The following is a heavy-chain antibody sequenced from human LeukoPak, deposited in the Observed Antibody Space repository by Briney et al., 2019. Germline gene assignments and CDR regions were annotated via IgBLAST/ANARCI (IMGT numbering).Heavy chain of an antibody. D-gene: IGHD2-2*01. CDR2: IRYDGSNK. CDR3: AKEAKEFLIFWRYCSSTSCPEWAYFDY. CDR1: GFTFSSYG. Sequence: PGGSLRLSCAASGFTFSSYGMHWVRQAPGKGLEWVAFIRYDGSNKYYADSVKGRFTISRDNSKNTLYLQMNSLRAEDTAVYYCAKEAKEFLIFWRYCSSTSCPEWAYFDYWGQGTLVTVSS. V-gene: IGHV3-30*02. J-gene: IGHJ4*02.